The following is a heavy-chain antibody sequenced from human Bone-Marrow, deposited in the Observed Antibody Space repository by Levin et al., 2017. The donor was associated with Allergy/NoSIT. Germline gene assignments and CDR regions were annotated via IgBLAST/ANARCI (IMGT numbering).Heavy chain of an antibody. CDR3: AKSPGRHDFWSGYYPPATVVDY. CDR2: IDGSGGST. CDR1: GFTFDTYA. V-gene: IGHV3-23*01. Sequence: GESLKISCAASGFTFDTYALNWVRQAPGKGLEWVSIIDGSGGSTHYADSVKGRFTLSRDNSKNTVYLQMSSLRVEDTAVYYCAKSPGRHDFWSGYYPPATVVDYWGQGALVTVS. D-gene: IGHD3-3*01. J-gene: IGHJ4*02.